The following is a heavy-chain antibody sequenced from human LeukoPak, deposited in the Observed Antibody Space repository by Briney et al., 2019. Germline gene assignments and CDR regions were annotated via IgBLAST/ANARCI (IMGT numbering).Heavy chain of an antibody. D-gene: IGHD6-19*01. J-gene: IGHJ5*02. Sequence: ASVKVSCKASGYTFTSYGISWVRRAPGQGLEWMGWISAYNGNTNYAQKLQGRVTMTTDTSTSTAYMELRSLRSDDTAVYYCARQSLSFFSGWPYNWFDPWGQGTLVTVSS. V-gene: IGHV1-18*01. CDR2: ISAYNGNT. CDR1: GYTFTSYG. CDR3: ARQSLSFFSGWPYNWFDP.